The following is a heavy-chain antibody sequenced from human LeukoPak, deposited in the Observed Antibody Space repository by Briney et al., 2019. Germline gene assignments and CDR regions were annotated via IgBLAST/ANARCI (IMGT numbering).Heavy chain of an antibody. CDR2: INPNSGGT. J-gene: IGHJ4*02. D-gene: IGHD2-2*01. Sequence: ASVKVSCKASGYTFTGYYMHWVRQAPGQGLEWMGWINPNSGGTNYAQKFQGRVTMTRDTSISTAYMELSRLRSDDTAVYYCARDSGERYCSSTSCYPPDYWGQGTLVTVSS. CDR1: GYTFTGYY. V-gene: IGHV1-2*02. CDR3: ARDSGERYCSSTSCYPPDY.